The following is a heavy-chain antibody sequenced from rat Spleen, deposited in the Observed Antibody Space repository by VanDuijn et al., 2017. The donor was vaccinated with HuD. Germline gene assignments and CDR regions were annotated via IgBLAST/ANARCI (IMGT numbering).Heavy chain of an antibody. J-gene: IGHJ1*01. V-gene: IGHV5-27*01. CDR3: ATYGGFIDY. CDR2: ISTGGGGT. Sequence: EVQLVESGGGLVQPGRSLKLSCAVSGFTFSNYYMAWVRQAPTKGLEWVAYISTGGGGTYYRDSVKGRFTISRDNAKSTLYLQMDSLRSEDTATYYCATYGGFIDYWGPGTMVTVSS. D-gene: IGHD1-11*01. CDR1: GFTFSNYY.